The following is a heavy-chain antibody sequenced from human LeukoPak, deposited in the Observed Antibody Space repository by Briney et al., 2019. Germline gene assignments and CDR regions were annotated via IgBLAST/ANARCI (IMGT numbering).Heavy chain of an antibody. V-gene: IGHV3-30-3*02. CDR1: GFTFSSYA. CDR2: ISYDGSNK. D-gene: IGHD3-22*01. J-gene: IGHJ4*02. Sequence: GGSLRLSCAASGFTFSSYAMHWVRQAPGKGLEWVAVISYDGSNKYYADSIEGRFTISRDNSKNTLYLEMNSLRTEDTAIYYCAKEVGRSYYDSGGYYSLDYWGQGNLVTVSS. CDR3: AKEVGRSYYDSGGYYSLDY.